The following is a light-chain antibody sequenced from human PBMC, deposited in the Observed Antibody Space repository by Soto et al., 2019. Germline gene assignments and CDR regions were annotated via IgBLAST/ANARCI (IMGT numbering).Light chain of an antibody. Sequence: QSALTQPASVSGSPGQSITISCTGTSSDVGGYNYVSWYQQYPGKAPKVMIYDVSNRPSGVSNRFSGSKSGNTASLTISGLQADDEADYYCSSYTSSSTYVFGSGTKLTVL. CDR3: SSYTSSSTYV. V-gene: IGLV2-14*03. CDR1: SSDVGGYNY. CDR2: DVS. J-gene: IGLJ1*01.